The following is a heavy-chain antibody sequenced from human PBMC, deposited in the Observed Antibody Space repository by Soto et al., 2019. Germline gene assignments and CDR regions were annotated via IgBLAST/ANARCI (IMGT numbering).Heavy chain of an antibody. Sequence: QVQLVQSGAEVKKPGASVKVSCKASGYTFTSYYMHWVRQAPGQGLEWMGIINPSGGSTSYAQKFQGRVTMTRDTSTSTVYMELSSLRSEDTAVYYCARAIEDYSITHRYFDYWGQGTLVTVSS. CDR2: INPSGGST. CDR1: GYTFTSYY. V-gene: IGHV1-46*01. J-gene: IGHJ4*02. D-gene: IGHD4-4*01. CDR3: ARAIEDYSITHRYFDY.